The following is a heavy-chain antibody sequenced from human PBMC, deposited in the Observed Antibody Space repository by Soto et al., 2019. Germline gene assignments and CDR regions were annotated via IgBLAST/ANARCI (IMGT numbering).Heavy chain of an antibody. V-gene: IGHV4-59*01. CDR3: ARAGPILRYFDWRYYFDY. D-gene: IGHD3-9*01. Sequence: SETLSLTCTVSGDSISRYYWSWIRQPPGKGLEWIGYIYYSGSTNYNPSFKSRVTMSVTTSKNQFSLKLSSVTAADTAVYYCARAGPILRYFDWRYYFDYWGQGTLVTVSS. CDR1: GDSISRYY. CDR2: IYYSGST. J-gene: IGHJ4*02.